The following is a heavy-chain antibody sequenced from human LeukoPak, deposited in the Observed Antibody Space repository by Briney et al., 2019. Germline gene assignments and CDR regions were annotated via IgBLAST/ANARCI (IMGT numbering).Heavy chain of an antibody. J-gene: IGHJ4*02. Sequence: LPGGSLRLSCAASGFTSSSYAMSWVRQAPGKGLEWVSAISGSGGSTYYADSVKGRFTISRDNSKNTLYLQMNSLRAEDTAVYYCAKTVDFWSGYYLYYFDYWGQGTLVTVSS. CDR3: AKTVDFWSGYYLYYFDY. V-gene: IGHV3-23*01. CDR1: GFTSSSYA. D-gene: IGHD3-3*01. CDR2: ISGSGGST.